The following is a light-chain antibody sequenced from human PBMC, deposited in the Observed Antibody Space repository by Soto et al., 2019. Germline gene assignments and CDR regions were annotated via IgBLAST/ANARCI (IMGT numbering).Light chain of an antibody. J-gene: IGKJ1*01. Sequence: DIVMTQSPDSLTVSLGERATINCKSSQSVLYSPTNKNYLAWYQQKSGQPPKLLIYWASNRESGVPDRFSGSGSGTHFTLTTSSLQAEDVAVYYCQQYYSTPRTFGQGTRVEIK. CDR2: WAS. CDR3: QQYYSTPRT. CDR1: QSVLYSPTNKNY. V-gene: IGKV4-1*01.